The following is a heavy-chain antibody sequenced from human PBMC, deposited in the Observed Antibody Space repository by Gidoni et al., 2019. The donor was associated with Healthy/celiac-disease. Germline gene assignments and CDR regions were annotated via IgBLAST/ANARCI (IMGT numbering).Heavy chain of an antibody. CDR2: INHSGST. J-gene: IGHJ4*02. V-gene: IGHV4-34*01. Sequence: QVQLQQWGAGLLKPSETLSLTCAVYGGSFSGYYWSWIRQPPGKGLEWIGEINHSGSTNYNPSLKSRVTISVDTSKNQFSLKLSSVTAADTAVYYCARGGYSYGFGSNFDYWGQGTLVTVSS. CDR3: ARGGYSYGFGSNFDY. D-gene: IGHD5-18*01. CDR1: GGSFSGYY.